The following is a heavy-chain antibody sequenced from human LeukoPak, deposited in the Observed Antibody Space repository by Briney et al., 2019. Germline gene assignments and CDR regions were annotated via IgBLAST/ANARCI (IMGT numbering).Heavy chain of an antibody. V-gene: IGHV3-74*03. CDR3: ARGTYSGYSHQDV. D-gene: IGHD5-12*01. CDR2: IKSDERSA. J-gene: IGHJ6*02. CDR1: GFTITNHW. Sequence: GGSLRLSCEVSGFTITNHWMYWVRQAPGRGLVWVSRIKSDERSAAYADSVKGRFTISRDNAKNTLYLQMNSLRAEDTAVYYCARGTYSGYSHQDVWGQGTTVTVSS.